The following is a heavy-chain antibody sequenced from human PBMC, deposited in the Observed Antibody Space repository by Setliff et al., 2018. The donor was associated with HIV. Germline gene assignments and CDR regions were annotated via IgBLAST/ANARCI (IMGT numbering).Heavy chain of an antibody. CDR3: ARLFIPNYFDP. D-gene: IGHD2-21*01. CDR2: IYYSGST. Sequence: PSETLFLTCTVSDASISNYHWSWIRQPPGKGLEWIGYIYYSGSTNYNPSLKSRVTISIDTSTNQFSLKLSSVTAADTAVYYCARLFIPNYFDPWGQGTLVTVSS. CDR1: DASISNYH. J-gene: IGHJ5*02. V-gene: IGHV4-59*08.